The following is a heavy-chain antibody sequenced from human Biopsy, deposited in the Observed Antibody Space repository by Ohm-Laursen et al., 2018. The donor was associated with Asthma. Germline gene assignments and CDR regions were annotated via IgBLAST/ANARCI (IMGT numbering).Heavy chain of an antibody. CDR3: ATFPYGDYLPLDY. D-gene: IGHD4-17*01. CDR1: GCTFSSYA. J-gene: IGHJ4*02. Sequence: SLRLSCAASGCTFSSYAMSWVRQTPGKGLEWVSAISGSGGSTYYADSVKGRFTISRDNSKNTLYLQMNSLRAEDTAVYYCATFPYGDYLPLDYWGQGTLVTVSS. V-gene: IGHV3-23*01. CDR2: ISGSGGST.